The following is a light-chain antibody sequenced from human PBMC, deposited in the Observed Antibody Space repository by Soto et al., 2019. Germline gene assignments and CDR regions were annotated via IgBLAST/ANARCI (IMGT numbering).Light chain of an antibody. V-gene: IGLV2-14*01. CDR1: SSDVGGYNY. J-gene: IGLJ1*01. CDR3: SSYTSSSSLV. CDR2: DVS. Sequence: SALTQPASVSGSPGQSITISCTGTSSDVGGYNYVSWYQQHPGKAPKLMIHDVSNRPSGVSNRFSGSKSGNTASLTISGLQAEDEADYYCSSYTSSSSLVFGTGTKVTVL.